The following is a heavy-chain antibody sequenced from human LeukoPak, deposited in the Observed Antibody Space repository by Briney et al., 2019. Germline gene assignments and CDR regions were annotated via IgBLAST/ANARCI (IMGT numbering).Heavy chain of an antibody. V-gene: IGHV4-61*02. CDR1: GGSISSGSYY. J-gene: IGHJ6*03. CDR2: IYTSGST. Sequence: PSETLSLTCTVSGGSISSGSYYWSWIRQPAGKGLEWIGRIYTSGSTNYNPSLKSRVTISVDTSKNQFSLKLSSVIAADTAVYYCARGAGIAVAGYYMDVWGKGTTVTVSS. CDR3: ARGAGIAVAGYYMDV. D-gene: IGHD6-19*01.